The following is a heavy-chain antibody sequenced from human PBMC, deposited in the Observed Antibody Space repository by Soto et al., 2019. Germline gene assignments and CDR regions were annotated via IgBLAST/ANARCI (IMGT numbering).Heavy chain of an antibody. CDR3: ARDWAYYYDSSGYYGWFDP. Sequence: EWIGYIYYSGSTYYNPSLKSRVTISVDTSKNQFSLKLSSVTAADTAVYYCARDWAYYYDSSGYYGWFDPWGQGTLVTVSS. D-gene: IGHD3-22*01. V-gene: IGHV4-31*02. J-gene: IGHJ5*02. CDR2: IYYSGST.